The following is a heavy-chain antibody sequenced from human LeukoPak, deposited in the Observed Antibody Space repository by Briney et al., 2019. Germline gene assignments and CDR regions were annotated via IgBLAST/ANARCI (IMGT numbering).Heavy chain of an antibody. CDR1: GGSITGTTYS. J-gene: IGHJ5*02. Sequence: PSETLSLTCTVSGGSITGTTYSWAWFHQPPGKGLEWIGSLYSDGRTFYGPSLKSRITISGDTSKNHFSLKLTSVTAADTAVYYCARRSGDWAVNWFDPWGQGTLVTVSS. CDR2: LYSDGRT. D-gene: IGHD2-21*02. CDR3: ARRSGDWAVNWFDP. V-gene: IGHV4-39*02.